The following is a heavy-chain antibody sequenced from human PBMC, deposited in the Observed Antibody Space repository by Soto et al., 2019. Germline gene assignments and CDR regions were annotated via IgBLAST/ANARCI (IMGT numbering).Heavy chain of an antibody. D-gene: IGHD5-12*01. CDR1: GGSFSGYY. Sequence: QVQLQQWGAGLLKPSETLSLTCAVYGGSFSGYYWSWIRQPPGKGLEWIGEINHSGSTNYNPSLKSPXXIXVXXSKNQFSLKLSSVTAADTAVYYCARGKWLRSSFDYWGQGTLVTVSS. J-gene: IGHJ4*02. CDR3: ARGKWLRSSFDY. CDR2: INHSGST. V-gene: IGHV4-34*01.